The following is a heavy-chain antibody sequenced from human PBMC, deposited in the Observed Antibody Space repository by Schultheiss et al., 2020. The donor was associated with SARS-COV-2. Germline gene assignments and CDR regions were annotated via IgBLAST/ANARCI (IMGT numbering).Heavy chain of an antibody. V-gene: IGHV3-30-3*01. CDR3: AKDATNSIAVAGNEWFDP. CDR1: GFTFSSYA. CDR2: ISYDGSNK. Sequence: GESLKISCAASGFTFSSYAMHWVRQAPGKGLEWVAVISYDGSNKYYADSVKGRFTISRDNSKNTLYLQMNSLRAEDTAVYYCAKDATNSIAVAGNEWFDPWGQGTLVTVSS. J-gene: IGHJ5*02. D-gene: IGHD6-19*01.